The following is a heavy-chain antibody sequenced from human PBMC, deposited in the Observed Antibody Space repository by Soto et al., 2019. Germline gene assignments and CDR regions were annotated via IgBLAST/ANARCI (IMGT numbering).Heavy chain of an antibody. CDR3: AKNQGVELVPLATVDWFDP. CDR1: GFIFEDFG. Sequence: PGGSLRLSCAASGFIFEDFGMSWVRQAPGKGLEWISSISGSGFKKYYADSVKGRFTISRDNSKSTVYLELNNLSAEDTAVYHWAKNQGVELVPLATVDWFDPWGQGSVVTVS. V-gene: IGHV3-23*01. J-gene: IGHJ5*02. CDR2: ISGSGFKK. D-gene: IGHD1-26*01.